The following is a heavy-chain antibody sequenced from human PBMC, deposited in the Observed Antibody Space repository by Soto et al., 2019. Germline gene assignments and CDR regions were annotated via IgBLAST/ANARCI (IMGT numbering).Heavy chain of an antibody. Sequence: GGSLRLSCTASGFTFSSYAMNWVRQAPGKGLEWVSVISGSGGNTYYADSVKGRFTISRDNSKNTLYLQMNSLRAEDTAVYYCASRTSGWYFDYWGQGTLVTVSS. J-gene: IGHJ4*02. CDR3: ASRTSGWYFDY. CDR2: ISGSGGNT. D-gene: IGHD6-19*01. V-gene: IGHV3-23*01. CDR1: GFTFSSYA.